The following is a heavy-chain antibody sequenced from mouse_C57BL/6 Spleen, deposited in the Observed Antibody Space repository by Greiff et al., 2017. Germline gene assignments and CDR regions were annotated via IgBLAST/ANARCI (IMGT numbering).Heavy chain of an antibody. V-gene: IGHV1-58*01. D-gene: IGHD2-3*01. CDR1: GYTFTSYG. J-gene: IGHJ2*01. CDR2: IDIGNGYT. Sequence: VQLKQSGAELVRPGSSVKMSCKTSGYTFTSYGINWVKQRPGQGLEWIGYIDIGNGYTEYNEKFKGKATLTSDTSSSTAYMQLSSLTSEDSAIYFCARTGAYDGYPYYVDYWGQGTTLTVSS. CDR3: ARTGAYDGYPYYVDY.